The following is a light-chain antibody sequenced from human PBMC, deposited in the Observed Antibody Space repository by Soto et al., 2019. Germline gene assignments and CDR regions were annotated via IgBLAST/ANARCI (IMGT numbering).Light chain of an antibody. Sequence: DIQMTQSPSSLSASVGDRVTITCRASQSISSYLNWYQQKPGKAPKLLIYAAYSLQSGVQSRFSGSGSGTDFTLTIRGLEPEDFAVYYCKQYGSSPSTFGQGTKVDIK. CDR2: AAY. J-gene: IGKJ1*01. CDR3: KQYGSSPST. V-gene: IGKV1-39*01. CDR1: QSISSY.